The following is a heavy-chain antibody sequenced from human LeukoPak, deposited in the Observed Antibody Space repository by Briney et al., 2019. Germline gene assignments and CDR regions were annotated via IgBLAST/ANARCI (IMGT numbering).Heavy chain of an antibody. J-gene: IGHJ4*02. V-gene: IGHV3-74*01. CDR1: GFTLSTYW. CDR3: ARGYSSGWYYFDY. Sequence: PGGSLRLSCAASGFTLSTYWIHWVRQAPGKGLVWVSRINIDGSITTYADSVKGRFTISRDNAKNTLYLQMNSLRAEDTAVYYCARGYSSGWYYFDYWGQGTLVTVSS. CDR2: INIDGSIT. D-gene: IGHD6-19*01.